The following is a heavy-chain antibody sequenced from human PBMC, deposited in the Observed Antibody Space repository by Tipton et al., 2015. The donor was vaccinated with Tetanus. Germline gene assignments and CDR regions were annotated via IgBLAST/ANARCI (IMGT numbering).Heavy chain of an antibody. Sequence: QLVQSGGGLIQPGGSLRLSCAASGFSVSRKYMTWVRQAPGKGLEWVSYISRSSTMIFYTDSVKGRFTISRDNAKNSLYLQMSSLRPEDTAVYYCASFWPFADAFDMWGQGTMVIVSS. V-gene: IGHV3-48*01. D-gene: IGHD3-3*01. CDR2: ISRSSTMI. CDR3: ASFWPFADAFDM. CDR1: GFSVSRKY. J-gene: IGHJ3*02.